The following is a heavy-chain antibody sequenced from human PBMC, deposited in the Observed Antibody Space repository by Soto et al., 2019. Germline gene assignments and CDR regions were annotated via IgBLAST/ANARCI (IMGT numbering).Heavy chain of an antibody. V-gene: IGHV3-23*01. CDR2: ISGGGGGK. D-gene: IGHD3-22*01. J-gene: IGHJ4*02. Sequence: EVRLLESGGGLEQPGGSLRLSCTTSGFTFDNFAMSWVRQAPGRGLAWVSAISGGGGGKYYADSVKGRFIISRDNSKNTVYLQLNGLRTEDTAVYYCAKDVHYDSSGGLDYWGQGTLVTVSS. CDR3: AKDVHYDSSGGLDY. CDR1: GFTFDNFA.